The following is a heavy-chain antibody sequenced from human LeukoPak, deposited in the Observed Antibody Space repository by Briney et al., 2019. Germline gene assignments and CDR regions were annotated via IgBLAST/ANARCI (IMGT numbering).Heavy chain of an antibody. CDR3: ARPYDSSGYDAFDI. CDR1: GFTFDDYA. D-gene: IGHD3-22*01. V-gene: IGHV3-9*01. Sequence: GGSLRLPCAGSGFTFDDYAMHWVRQAPGKGLEWVSGISWNSGSIGYVDSVKGRFTISRDNAKNSLYLQMNSLRAEDTAVYYCARPYDSSGYDAFDIWGQGTMVTVSS. CDR2: ISWNSGSI. J-gene: IGHJ3*02.